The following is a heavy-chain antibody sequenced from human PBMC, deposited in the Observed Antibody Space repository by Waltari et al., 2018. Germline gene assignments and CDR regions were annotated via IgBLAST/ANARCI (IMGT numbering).Heavy chain of an antibody. D-gene: IGHD2-21*02. CDR2: IKQDGSDQ. Sequence: EVQLVESGGGLVQPGGSLRLSCEGSGSTFRDYWMTWVRQAPNMGLEWVATIKQDGSDQYYVDHVKGRFTISRDNAKNSVHLRMDSLRAEDTAFYYCARMGATVLKSIDFWGQGTLVTVSS. CDR1: GSTFRDYW. J-gene: IGHJ4*02. V-gene: IGHV3-7*03. CDR3: ARMGATVLKSIDF.